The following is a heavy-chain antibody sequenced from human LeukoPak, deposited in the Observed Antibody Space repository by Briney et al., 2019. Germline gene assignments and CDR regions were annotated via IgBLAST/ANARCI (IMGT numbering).Heavy chain of an antibody. D-gene: IGHD6-13*01. V-gene: IGHV4-39*07. CDR3: ASRIAAAGNNWFDP. Sequence: SETLSLTCTVSGGSISSSSYYWGWIRQPPGKGLEWIGSIYYSGSTYYNPSLKSRVTISVDTSKNQFSLKLSSVTAADTAVYYCASRIAAAGNNWFDPWGQGTLVTVSS. CDR1: GGSISSSSYY. CDR2: IYYSGST. J-gene: IGHJ5*02.